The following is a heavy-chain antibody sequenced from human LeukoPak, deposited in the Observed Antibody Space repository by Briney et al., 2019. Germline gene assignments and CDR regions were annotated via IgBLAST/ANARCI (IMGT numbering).Heavy chain of an antibody. CDR3: ARQGVQPSYYDSSGTGLYFDY. V-gene: IGHV1-69*05. J-gene: IGHJ4*02. CDR1: GGTFSSYA. D-gene: IGHD3-22*01. CDR2: IIPFIGKA. Sequence: SVKVSCKASGGTFSSYAISWVRQAPGQGLEWMGRIIPFIGKANYAQKFQGRVTITTDESTSTAYMELSSLRSEDTAVYYCARQGVQPSYYDSSGTGLYFDYWGQGTLVTVSS.